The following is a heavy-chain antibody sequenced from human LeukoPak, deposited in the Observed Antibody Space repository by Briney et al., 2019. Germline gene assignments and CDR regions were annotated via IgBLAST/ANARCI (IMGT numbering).Heavy chain of an antibody. Sequence: GGSLRLSCAVSGVTLSNYGMSWVRQAPGKGLEWVAGISDSGGRTNYADSVKGRFTISRDDSKNTLHLQMNSLRPEDTAVFYCAALSSVWYYWGQGTLVTVSS. V-gene: IGHV3-23*01. D-gene: IGHD6-19*01. CDR1: GVTLSNYG. CDR3: AALSSVWYY. CDR2: ISDSGGRT. J-gene: IGHJ4*02.